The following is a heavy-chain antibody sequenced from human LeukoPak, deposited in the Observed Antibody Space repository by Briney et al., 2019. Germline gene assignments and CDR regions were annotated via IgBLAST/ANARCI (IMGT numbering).Heavy chain of an antibody. Sequence: MPSETLSLTCAVYGGSFSGYYWSWIRQPPGKGLEWIGEINHSGSTNYNPSLKSRVTISVDTSKNQFSLKLSSVTAADTAVYYCARDKGYCSSTSCHNWFDPWGQGTLVTVSS. CDR2: INHSGST. CDR1: GGSFSGYY. J-gene: IGHJ5*02. V-gene: IGHV4-34*01. CDR3: ARDKGYCSSTSCHNWFDP. D-gene: IGHD2-2*01.